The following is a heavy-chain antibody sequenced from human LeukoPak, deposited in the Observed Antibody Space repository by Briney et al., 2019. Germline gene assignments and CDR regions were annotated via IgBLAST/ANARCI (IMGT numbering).Heavy chain of an antibody. Sequence: GASVKVSCKASGYTFTSYDINWVRQATGQGLEWMGWMNPNSGNTGYAQKFQGRVTMTRNTSISTAYMELSSLRSEDTAVYYCAKDAAMVRGVFDYWGQGTLVTVSS. V-gene: IGHV1-8*01. CDR1: GYTFTSYD. CDR2: MNPNSGNT. J-gene: IGHJ4*02. CDR3: AKDAAMVRGVFDY. D-gene: IGHD3-10*01.